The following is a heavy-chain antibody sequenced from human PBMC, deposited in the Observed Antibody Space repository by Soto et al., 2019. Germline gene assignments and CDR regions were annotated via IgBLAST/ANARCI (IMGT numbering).Heavy chain of an antibody. Sequence: QVQLVESGGGVVQPGRSLRLSCAASGFTFSSYAMHWVRQAPGKGLEWVALISYDGSNKYYADSVKGPFTISRYNSTTTLHLQMNSLRAEDTAVYYCARDQASYKWNYYFDYWGQGTIVTVSS. J-gene: IGHJ4*02. CDR3: ARDQASYKWNYYFDY. V-gene: IGHV3-30-3*01. D-gene: IGHD1-7*01. CDR1: GFTFSSYA. CDR2: ISYDGSNK.